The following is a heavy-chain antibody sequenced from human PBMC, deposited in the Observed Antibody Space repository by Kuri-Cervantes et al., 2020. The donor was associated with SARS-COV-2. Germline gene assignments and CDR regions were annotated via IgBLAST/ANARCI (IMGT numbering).Heavy chain of an antibody. J-gene: IGHJ5*02. CDR3: ARTGSSGWPGSHWFDP. CDR2: IHVNGRT. Sequence: GSLRLSCTAYGGSISSYYWSWIRQPAGKGLEWIGRIHVNGRTNYNPSLKSRVTMSVDASKNHFSLKLRSVTAADTAVYYCARTGSSGWPGSHWFDPWGQGTLVTVSS. CDR1: GGSISSYY. V-gene: IGHV4-4*07. D-gene: IGHD6-25*01.